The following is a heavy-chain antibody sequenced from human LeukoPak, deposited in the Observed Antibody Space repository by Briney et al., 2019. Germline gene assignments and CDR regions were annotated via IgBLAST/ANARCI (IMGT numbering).Heavy chain of an antibody. D-gene: IGHD3-22*01. J-gene: IGHJ4*02. V-gene: IGHV3-23*01. CDR1: GFTFSSYA. Sequence: PGGSLRLSCAASGFTFSSYAMSWVRQAPGKGLEWVSAISGSGGSTYYADSVKGRFTISRDNSKNTLYLQMNSLRAEDTAVYYCPHKVSDSSGYYHYWGQGTLVTVSS. CDR3: PHKVSDSSGYYHY. CDR2: ISGSGGST.